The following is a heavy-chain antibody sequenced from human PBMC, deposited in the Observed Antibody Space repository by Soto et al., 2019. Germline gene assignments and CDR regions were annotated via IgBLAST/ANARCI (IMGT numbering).Heavy chain of an antibody. Sequence: GASVKVSCKASGYTFTGYYMHWVRQAPGQGLEWMGWINPNSGGTNYAQKFQGWVTMTRDTSISTAYMELSRLRSDDTAVYYCAGGGPITMFGVINFGMDVWGQGTTVTV. J-gene: IGHJ6*02. CDR1: GYTFTGYY. V-gene: IGHV1-2*04. CDR3: AGGGPITMFGVINFGMDV. CDR2: INPNSGGT. D-gene: IGHD3-3*01.